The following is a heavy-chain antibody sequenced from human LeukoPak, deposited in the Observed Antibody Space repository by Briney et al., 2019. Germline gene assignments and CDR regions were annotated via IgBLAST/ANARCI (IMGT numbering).Heavy chain of an antibody. Sequence: SETLSLTCTVPGGSITNYNCSWIGQPPGKGLEWIGYIYYSGSTNYNPSLKSRVTISVDTSKNQFSLKLRSVTAADTAVYFCARLNPLNSSAGAYFEYWGQGTLVTVSS. CDR1: GGSITNYN. CDR3: ARLNPLNSSAGAYFEY. J-gene: IGHJ4*02. V-gene: IGHV4-59*08. CDR2: IYYSGST. D-gene: IGHD6-13*01.